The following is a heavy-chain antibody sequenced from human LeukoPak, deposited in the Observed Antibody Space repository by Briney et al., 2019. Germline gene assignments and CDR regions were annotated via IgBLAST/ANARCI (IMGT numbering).Heavy chain of an antibody. CDR3: ARVPPYSSSSGLGY. V-gene: IGHV1-8*03. CDR1: GYTFTSYD. Sequence: ASVKVSCKASGYTFTSYDINWVRQATGQGLEWMGWMNPNSGNTGYAQKFQGRVTITRNTSISTAYMELSSLRSEDTAVYYCARVPPYSSSSGLGYWGQGTLVTVSS. J-gene: IGHJ4*02. D-gene: IGHD6-6*01. CDR2: MNPNSGNT.